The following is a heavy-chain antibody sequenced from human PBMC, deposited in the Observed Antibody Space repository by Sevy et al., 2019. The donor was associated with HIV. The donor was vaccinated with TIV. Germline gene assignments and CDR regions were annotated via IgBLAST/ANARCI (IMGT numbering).Heavy chain of an antibody. D-gene: IGHD3-22*01. Sequence: GGSLRLSCAASGFTFSSYAMSRVRQAPGKGLEWVSTIRGSGGSTYYADSVKGRFTISRDNSKNTLYFQMNSLRAEDTAVYYCHGDYDSSQLASYYYYGMDVWGQGTTVTVSS. CDR3: HGDYDSSQLASYYYYGMDV. CDR1: GFTFSSYA. J-gene: IGHJ6*02. V-gene: IGHV3-23*01. CDR2: IRGSGGST.